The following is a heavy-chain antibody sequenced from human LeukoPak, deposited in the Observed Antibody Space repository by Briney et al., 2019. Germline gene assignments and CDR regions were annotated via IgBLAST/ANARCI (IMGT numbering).Heavy chain of an antibody. Sequence: GGSPRLSCAASGFTFSSYAMHWVRQAPGKGLEWVAVISYDGGNKYYADSVKGRFTISRDNSKNTLYLQMNSLRAEDTAVYYCARLAVGVAAAGSDYWGQGTLVTVSS. CDR1: GFTFSSYA. J-gene: IGHJ4*02. CDR2: ISYDGGNK. D-gene: IGHD6-13*01. V-gene: IGHV3-30-3*01. CDR3: ARLAVGVAAAGSDY.